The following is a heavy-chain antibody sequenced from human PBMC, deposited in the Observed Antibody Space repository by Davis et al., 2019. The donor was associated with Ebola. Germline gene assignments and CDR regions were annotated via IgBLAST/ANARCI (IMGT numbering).Heavy chain of an antibody. Sequence: PGGSLRLSCAVSGFTVSSNYMSWVRQAPGKGLEWVSFIYTSGSTYYADSVKGRFTISRDSSKNTIYLQMNSLRPDDTAVYYCAKGHLMMVTAPDYWGQGTLVTVSS. CDR2: IYTSGST. V-gene: IGHV3-53*01. CDR1: GFTVSSNY. J-gene: IGHJ4*02. D-gene: IGHD2-21*02. CDR3: AKGHLMMVTAPDY.